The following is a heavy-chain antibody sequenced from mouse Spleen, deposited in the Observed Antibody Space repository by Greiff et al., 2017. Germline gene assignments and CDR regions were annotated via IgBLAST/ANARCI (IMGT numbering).Heavy chain of an antibody. Sequence: EVKLVESGGGLVKPGGSLKLSCAASGFTFSSYAMSWVRQTPEKRLEWVATISSGGSYTYYPDSVKGRFTISRDNAKNTLYLQMSSLRSEDTAMYYCARRSDGYYGYWGQGTTLTVSS. V-gene: IGHV5-9-1*01. CDR2: ISSGGSYT. D-gene: IGHD2-3*01. J-gene: IGHJ2*01. CDR3: ARRSDGYYGY. CDR1: GFTFSSYA.